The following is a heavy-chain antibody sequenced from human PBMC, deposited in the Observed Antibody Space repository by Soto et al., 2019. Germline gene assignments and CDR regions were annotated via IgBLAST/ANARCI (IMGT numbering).Heavy chain of an antibody. Sequence: GGSXXLSXXASXXXXXXXXXXXXXQAXXXGXEWVXXXXSKANSYWHGHAASRKGRFTISRDDSKNTAYLPMNSLKTEETAVYYCTMDDFWCGYYSGXPDYWGQGTLVTVSS. CDR3: TMDDFWCGYYSGXPDY. CDR2: XXSKANSYWH. J-gene: IGHJ4*02. D-gene: IGHD3-3*01. V-gene: IGHV3-73*01. CDR1: XXXXXXXX.